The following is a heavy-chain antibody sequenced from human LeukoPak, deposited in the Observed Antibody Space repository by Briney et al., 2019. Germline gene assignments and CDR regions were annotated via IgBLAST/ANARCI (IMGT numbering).Heavy chain of an antibody. CDR3: TREGRGSDAFDY. J-gene: IGHJ4*02. CDR2: IRSKAYGGTT. D-gene: IGHD3-16*01. Sequence: GGSLRLSCTTSGFTFGDYAMSWVRQAPGNGLEWVGFIRSKAYGGTTEYAASVKGRFTISRDDSRRIVYLQMNSLKTEDTAVYYCTREGRGSDAFDYWGQGTLVTVSS. CDR1: GFTFGDYA. V-gene: IGHV3-49*04.